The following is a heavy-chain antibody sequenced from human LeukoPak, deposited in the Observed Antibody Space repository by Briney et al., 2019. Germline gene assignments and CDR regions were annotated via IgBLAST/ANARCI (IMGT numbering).Heavy chain of an antibody. CDR2: IWYDGSNK. CDR1: GFTFSSYG. V-gene: IGHV3-33*01. D-gene: IGHD5-12*01. Sequence: GGSLRLSCAASGFTFSSYGMHWVRQAPGKGLEWVAVIWYDGSNKYYADSVKGRFTISRDNSENTLYLQMNSLRAEDTAVYYCARDQSGYDFGFDYWSQGTLVTVSS. J-gene: IGHJ4*02. CDR3: ARDQSGYDFGFDY.